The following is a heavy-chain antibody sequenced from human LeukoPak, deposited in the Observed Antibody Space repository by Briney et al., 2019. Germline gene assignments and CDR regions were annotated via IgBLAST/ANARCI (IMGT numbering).Heavy chain of an antibody. V-gene: IGHV4-59*12. CDR1: GGSISSYY. Sequence: SETLSLTCTVSGGSISSYYWSWIRQPPGRGLEWIGYIYYSGTTNYNPSLKSRVTISVDTSKNQFSLKLSSVTAAGTAVYYCARGVYIAAAQYGYWGQGTLVTVSS. CDR2: IYYSGTT. D-gene: IGHD6-13*01. CDR3: ARGVYIAAAQYGY. J-gene: IGHJ4*02.